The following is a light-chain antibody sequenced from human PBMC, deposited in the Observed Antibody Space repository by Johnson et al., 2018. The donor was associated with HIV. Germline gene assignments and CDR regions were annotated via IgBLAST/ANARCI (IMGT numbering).Light chain of an antibody. Sequence: QSVLTQPPSVSAAPGQKVNISCSGSSSNIGNIYVSWYQQLPGTAPKLLIYDNNKRPSGIPDRFSGSKSGTSATLGITGLQTGDEADYYCGTWDSSLSAGPYFFGTGTKVTVL. V-gene: IGLV1-51*01. J-gene: IGLJ1*01. CDR3: GTWDSSLSAGPYF. CDR2: DNN. CDR1: SSNIGNIY.